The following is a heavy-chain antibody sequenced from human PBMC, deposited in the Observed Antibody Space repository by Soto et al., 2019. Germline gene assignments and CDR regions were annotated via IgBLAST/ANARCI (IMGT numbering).Heavy chain of an antibody. CDR3: ARDIAGDRPGYYYYGMDV. CDR1: GYTFTSYY. V-gene: IGHV1-46*01. D-gene: IGHD3-16*01. CDR2: INPSGGST. J-gene: IGHJ6*02. Sequence: ASVKVSFKASGYTFTSYYMHWVRQAPGQGLEWMGIINPSGGSTSYAQKFQGRVTMTRDTSTSAVYMELSSLRSEDTAVYYCARDIAGDRPGYYYYGMDVWGQGTTVTVSS.